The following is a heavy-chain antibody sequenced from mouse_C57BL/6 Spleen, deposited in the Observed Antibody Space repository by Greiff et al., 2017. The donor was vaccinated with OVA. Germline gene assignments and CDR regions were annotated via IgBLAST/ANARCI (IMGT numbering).Heavy chain of an antibody. J-gene: IGHJ1*03. D-gene: IGHD1-1*01. V-gene: IGHV1-18*01. CDR3: ARGIYYYGSKGLDV. CDR2: INPNNGGT. CDR1: GYTFTDYN. Sequence: EVQLQQSGPELVKPGASVKIPCKASGYTFTDYNMDWVKQSHGKSLEWIGDINPNNGGTIYNQKFKGKATLTVDKSSSTAYMELRSLTSEDTAVYYCARGIYYYGSKGLDVWGTGTTVTVSS.